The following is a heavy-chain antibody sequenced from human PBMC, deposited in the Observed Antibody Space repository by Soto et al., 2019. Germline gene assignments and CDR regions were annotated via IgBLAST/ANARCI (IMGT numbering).Heavy chain of an antibody. V-gene: IGHV4-39*01. Sequence: SETLSLTCTVSGGSISSSSYYWGWIRQPPGKGLEWIGSIYYSGSTYYNPSLKSRVTISVDTSKNQFSLKLSSVTAADTAVYYCASISSRYCSGGTCYRPIDYRGQGTLVTVSS. CDR3: ASISSRYCSGGTCYRPIDY. D-gene: IGHD2-15*01. J-gene: IGHJ4*02. CDR2: IYYSGST. CDR1: GGSISSSSYY.